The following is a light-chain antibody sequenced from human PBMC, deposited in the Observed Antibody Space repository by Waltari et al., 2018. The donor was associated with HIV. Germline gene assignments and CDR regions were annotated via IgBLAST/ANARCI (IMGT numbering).Light chain of an antibody. CDR1: SSNIGNND. CDR2: DNN. CDR3: GAWDSSLSGVI. Sequence: QSVLTQPPSVSAAPGQKVTISCSGSSSNIGNNDVSWYQQFPGTAPNLLIYDNNKRPSGIPDRCSGSRSGTSATLGITGLQTGDEADYYCGAWDSSLSGVIIAGGTKLTVL. V-gene: IGLV1-51*01. J-gene: IGLJ2*01.